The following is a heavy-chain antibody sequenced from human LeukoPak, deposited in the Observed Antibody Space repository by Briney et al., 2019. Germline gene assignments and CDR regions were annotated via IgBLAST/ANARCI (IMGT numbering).Heavy chain of an antibody. D-gene: IGHD6-19*01. Sequence: GASVKVSCKASGYTFTSYGINWVRQATGQGLEWMGWMNPNSGNTGYAQKFQGRVTMTRNTSISTAYMELSSLRSEDTAVYYCARANIAVAGTNFDYWGQGTLVTVSS. CDR1: GYTFTSYG. J-gene: IGHJ4*02. CDR3: ARANIAVAGTNFDY. CDR2: MNPNSGNT. V-gene: IGHV1-8*01.